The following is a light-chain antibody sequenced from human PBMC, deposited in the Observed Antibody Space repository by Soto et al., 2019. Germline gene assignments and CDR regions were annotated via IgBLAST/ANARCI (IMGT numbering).Light chain of an antibody. Sequence: EIAITQNPDPLSVSPGGRATLSCWANTSARSYPLDRYPTQPGHAPRLLIYGPSSRAAGLPDRFSASGSGTDFTLTISALEPDDFAVYYCQQYGSARTWTFGQG. V-gene: IGKV3-20*01. CDR3: QQYGSARTWT. J-gene: IGKJ1*01. CDR1: TSARSYP. CDR2: GPS.